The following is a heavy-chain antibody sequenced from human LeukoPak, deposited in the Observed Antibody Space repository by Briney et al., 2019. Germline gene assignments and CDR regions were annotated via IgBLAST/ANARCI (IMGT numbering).Heavy chain of an antibody. CDR2: ISAYNGNT. CDR3: ATYRRPPNLYYYYMDV. CDR1: GYTFTSYG. J-gene: IGHJ6*03. Sequence: GASVKVSCKASGYTFTSYGISWVRQAPGQGLEWMGWISAYNGNTNYAQKLQGRVTMTTDTSTSTAYMELRSLRSDDTAVYYCATYRRPPNLYYYYMDVWGKGTTVTVSS. V-gene: IGHV1-18*01. D-gene: IGHD2-2*02.